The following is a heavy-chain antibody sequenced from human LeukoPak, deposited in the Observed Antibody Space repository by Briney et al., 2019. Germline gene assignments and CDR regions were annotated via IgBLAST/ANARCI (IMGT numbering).Heavy chain of an antibody. V-gene: IGHV3-48*01. CDR1: GFSFSSNS. J-gene: IGHJ4*02. CDR2: ISGSSSTI. CDR3: ARDRLRFDYYDSSGYYLIFDY. Sequence: GGSLRLSCAASGFSFSSNSMNWVRQAPGKGLEWVSYISGSSSTIYYADSVKGRFTISRDNAKNSLYLQMNSLRAEDTAVYYCARDRLRFDYYDSSGYYLIFDYWGQGILVSVSS. D-gene: IGHD3-22*01.